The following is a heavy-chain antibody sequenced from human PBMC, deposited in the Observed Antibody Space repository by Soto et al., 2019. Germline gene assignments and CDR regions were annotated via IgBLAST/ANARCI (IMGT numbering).Heavy chain of an antibody. V-gene: IGHV3-48*02. J-gene: IGHJ3*02. CDR1: GFTFSSYS. D-gene: IGHD3-3*01. CDR2: ISSSSSTI. Sequence: GGSLRLSCAASGFTFSSYSMNWVRQAPGKGLERVSYISSSSSTIYYADSVKGRFTISRDNAKNSLYLQMNSLRDEDTAVYYCAREASYYDFWSGYAIWGQGTMVTVSS. CDR3: AREASYYDFWSGYAI.